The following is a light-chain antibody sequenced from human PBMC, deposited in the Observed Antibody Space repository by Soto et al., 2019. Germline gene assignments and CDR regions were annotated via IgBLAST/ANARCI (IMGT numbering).Light chain of an antibody. CDR3: QQYGSSYT. Sequence: EIVLTQSPGTLSLSPGERATLSCRASQSVSSSYLAWYQQQPGQAHRLLIYGASSRASGIPDMFSGSGSGTDFPLTISRLEHEDFAVYYCQQYGSSYTFGQGTKLEIK. CDR2: GAS. V-gene: IGKV3-20*01. CDR1: QSVSSSY. J-gene: IGKJ2*01.